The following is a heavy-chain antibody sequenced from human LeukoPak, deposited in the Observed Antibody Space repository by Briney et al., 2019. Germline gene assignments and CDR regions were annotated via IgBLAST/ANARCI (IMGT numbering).Heavy chain of an antibody. V-gene: IGHV1-24*01. CDR3: AKDRRWLGDLFVYAIDH. Sequence: ASVKVSCKVSGYTLTELSMHWVRQAPGKGLEWMGGFDPEDGETIYAQKFQGRVTMTEDTSTDTAYMELSSLRSEDTAVYYCAKDRRWLGDLFVYAIDHWGQGTLVTVSS. CDR2: FDPEDGET. J-gene: IGHJ4*02. D-gene: IGHD3-10*01. CDR1: GYTLTELS.